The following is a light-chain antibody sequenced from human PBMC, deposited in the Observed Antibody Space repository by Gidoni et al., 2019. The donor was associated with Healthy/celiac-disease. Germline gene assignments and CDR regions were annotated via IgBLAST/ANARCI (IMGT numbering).Light chain of an antibody. J-gene: IGKJ2*01. V-gene: IGKV4-1*01. Sequence: DIVMTQSPDSLAVSLGERATIHCNASQRVLYSSNNKNYLAWYQQKPGQPPKLLIYWASTRESGVPDRFSGSGSGTDFTLTISSLQAEDVAVYYCQQYYSTPRTFGQXTKLEIK. CDR3: QQYYSTPRT. CDR2: WAS. CDR1: QRVLYSSNNKNY.